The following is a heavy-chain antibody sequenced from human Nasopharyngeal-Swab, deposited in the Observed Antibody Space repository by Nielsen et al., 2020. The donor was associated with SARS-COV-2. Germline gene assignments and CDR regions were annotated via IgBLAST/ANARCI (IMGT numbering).Heavy chain of an antibody. CDR3: AREPPRFWSGLGYYHYGMDV. CDR2: ISSSGSTI. D-gene: IGHD3-3*01. CDR1: GFTFSSYE. J-gene: IGHJ6*02. Sequence: GGSLRLSCAASGFTFSSYEMNWVRQAPGKGLEWVSYISSSGSTIYYADSVKGRFTISRDNAKNSLYLQMNSLRAEDTAVYYCAREPPRFWSGLGYYHYGMDVWGQGTTVTVSS. V-gene: IGHV3-48*03.